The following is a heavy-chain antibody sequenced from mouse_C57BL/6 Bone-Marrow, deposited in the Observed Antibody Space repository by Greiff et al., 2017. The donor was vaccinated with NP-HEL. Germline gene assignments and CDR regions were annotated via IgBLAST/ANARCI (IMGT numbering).Heavy chain of an antibody. D-gene: IGHD1-1*01. Sequence: EVKLMESGPGLVKPSQSLSLTCSVTGYSITSGYYWNWLRQFPGNKLEWMGYISYDGSNNYNPSLKNRISITRNPTKNQFFLKLNSVTTEDTATYYCARDPYGSSYYFDYWGKGTTLTVSS. CDR3: ARDPYGSSYYFDY. V-gene: IGHV3-6*01. J-gene: IGHJ2*01. CDR1: GYSITSGYY. CDR2: ISYDGSN.